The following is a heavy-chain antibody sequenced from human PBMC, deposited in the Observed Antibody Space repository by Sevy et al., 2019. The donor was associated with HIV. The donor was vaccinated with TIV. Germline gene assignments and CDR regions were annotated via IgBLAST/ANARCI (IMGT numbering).Heavy chain of an antibody. Sequence: GGSLRLSCAASGFSFSIYWMSWVRQAPGKGLEWVATMKQDGSEEDDVDSVKGGFIISRDNAKKSLFLQMNSLSAEDTAVYYCVREGLGGYSYSLDYWGHGTLVTVSS. CDR3: VREGLGGYSYSLDY. J-gene: IGHJ4*01. CDR2: MKQDGSEE. D-gene: IGHD5-18*01. V-gene: IGHV3-7*01. CDR1: GFSFSIYW.